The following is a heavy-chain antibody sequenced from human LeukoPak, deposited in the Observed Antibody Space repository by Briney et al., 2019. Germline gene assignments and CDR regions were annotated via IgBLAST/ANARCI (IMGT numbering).Heavy chain of an antibody. CDR1: GYSFISYW. CDR2: IYLGDSDT. V-gene: IGHV5-51*01. Sequence: GESLRISCKGSGYSFISYWIGWVRQMPGKGLEWMGIIYLGDSDTRYSPSFQGQVTISADKSISTAYLQWSSLKTSDTAMYYCARSSYYDFWSGYYYYYMDVWGKGTTVTVSS. J-gene: IGHJ6*03. D-gene: IGHD3-3*01. CDR3: ARSSYYDFWSGYYYYYMDV.